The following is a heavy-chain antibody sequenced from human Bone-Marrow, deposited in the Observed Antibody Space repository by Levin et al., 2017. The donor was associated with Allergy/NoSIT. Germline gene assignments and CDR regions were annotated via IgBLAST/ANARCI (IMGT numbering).Heavy chain of an antibody. D-gene: IGHD3-10*01. Sequence: PGGSLRLSCAASGFTFSGSAMHWVRQASGKGLEWVGRIRTKANSYATAYAASVKGRFTISRDDSENTAYLQMNSLKTEDTAVYYCTRQASSYFDLWGRGTLVTVSS. CDR2: IRTKANSYAT. CDR3: TRQASSYFDL. J-gene: IGHJ2*01. V-gene: IGHV3-73*01. CDR1: GFTFSGSA.